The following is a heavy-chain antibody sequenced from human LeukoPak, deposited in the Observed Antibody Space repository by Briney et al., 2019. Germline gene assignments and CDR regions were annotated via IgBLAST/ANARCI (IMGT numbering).Heavy chain of an antibody. D-gene: IGHD1-26*01. Sequence: SETLSLTCTVSSGSISSSSYYWGWIRQPPGKGLEWIGSIYYSGSTYYNPSLKSRVTISVDTSKNQFSLKLSSVTAADTAVYYCARRSIVGATTGNWFDPWGQGTLVTVSS. CDR1: SGSISSSSYY. V-gene: IGHV4-39*01. CDR3: ARRSIVGATTGNWFDP. J-gene: IGHJ5*02. CDR2: IYYSGST.